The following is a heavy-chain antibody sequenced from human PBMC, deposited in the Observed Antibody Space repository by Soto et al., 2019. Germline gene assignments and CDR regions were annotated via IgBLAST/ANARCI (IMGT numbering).Heavy chain of an antibody. J-gene: IGHJ4*02. CDR1: GGSISSYY. D-gene: IGHD6-19*01. CDR2: IYYSGST. CDR3: ARDRWLAY. Sequence: PSETLSLTCTVSGGSISSYYWSWIRQPPGKGLEWIGYIYYSGSTNYNPSLKSRVTISVDTSKNQFSLKLSSVTAADTAVYYCARDRWLAYWGQGTLVTVS. V-gene: IGHV4-59*01.